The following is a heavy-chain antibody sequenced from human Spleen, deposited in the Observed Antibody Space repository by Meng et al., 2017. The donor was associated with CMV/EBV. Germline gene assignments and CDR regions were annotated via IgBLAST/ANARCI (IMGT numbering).Heavy chain of an antibody. D-gene: IGHD1-26*01. CDR1: EFTFIAYS. CDR3: ARVGVLGASKHFQN. V-gene: IGHV3-21*01. J-gene: IGHJ1*01. CDR2: ISSSSSYI. Sequence: ACEFTFIAYSMNWVRQAPGKGLEWLSSISSSSSYINYADSVKGRFTISRDNTKNSLYLQMNSLRAEDTAVYYCARVGVLGASKHFQNWGQGTLVTVSS.